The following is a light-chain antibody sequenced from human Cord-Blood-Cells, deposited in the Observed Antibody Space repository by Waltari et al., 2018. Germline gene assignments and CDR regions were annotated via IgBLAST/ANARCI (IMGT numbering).Light chain of an antibody. CDR2: WAS. CDR3: QQYYSTLLT. J-gene: IGKJ4*01. CDR1: QSVLYSSNNKNY. Sequence: LAVSLGERATINCKSSQSVLYSSNNKNYLAWYQQKPGQPPKLLIYWASTRESGVPDRFSGSGSGTDFTLTISSLQAEDVAVYYCQQYYSTLLTFGGGTKVEIK. V-gene: IGKV4-1*01.